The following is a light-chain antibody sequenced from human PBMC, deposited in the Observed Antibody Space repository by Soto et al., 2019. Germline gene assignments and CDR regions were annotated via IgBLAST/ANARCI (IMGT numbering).Light chain of an antibody. V-gene: IGKV3-20*01. CDR2: AAS. Sequence: EIVLTQSPGTLSVSPGEGVTLSCRASQSVWIASLAWYQQKPGQTPRLLIYAASSRATGIPDRFSGRGSGTDFTLTISRLEPEDFAVYYCQQFDGSSWTFGQGTKVEIK. CDR3: QQFDGSSWT. J-gene: IGKJ1*01. CDR1: QSVWIAS.